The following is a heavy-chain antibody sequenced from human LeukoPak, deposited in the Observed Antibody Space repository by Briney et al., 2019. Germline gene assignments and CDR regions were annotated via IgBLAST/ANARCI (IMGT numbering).Heavy chain of an antibody. CDR3: ASCSYYDFWSGYSNYYYYMDV. D-gene: IGHD3-3*01. Sequence: PSETLSLTCTVSGGSISSYYWSWIRQPPGKGLEWIGYIYYSGSTNYNPSLKSRVTISVDTSKNQFSLKLSSVTAADTAVYYCASCSYYDFWSGYSNYYYYMDVWGKGTTVTVSS. V-gene: IGHV4-59*08. J-gene: IGHJ6*03. CDR2: IYYSGST. CDR1: GGSISSYY.